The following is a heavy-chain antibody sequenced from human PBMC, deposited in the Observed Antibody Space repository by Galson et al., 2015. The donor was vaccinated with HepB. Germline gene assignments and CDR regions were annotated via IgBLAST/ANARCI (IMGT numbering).Heavy chain of an antibody. CDR3: AREWRDRAHDYGDPNDYYYGMDV. CDR1: GFTFSSYG. J-gene: IGHJ6*02. V-gene: IGHV3-33*08. CDR2: IWYDGSNK. Sequence: SLRLSCAASGFTFSSYGMHWVRQAPGKGLEWVAVIWYDGSNKYYADSVKGRFTISRDNSKNTLYLQMNSLRAEDTAVYYCAREWRDRAHDYGDPNDYYYGMDVWGQGTTVTVSS. D-gene: IGHD4-17*01.